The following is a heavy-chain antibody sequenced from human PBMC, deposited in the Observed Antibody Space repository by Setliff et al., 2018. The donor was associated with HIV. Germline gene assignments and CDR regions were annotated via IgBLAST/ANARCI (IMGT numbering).Heavy chain of an antibody. CDR2: ISSNGGST. CDR1: GFTFSSYA. CDR3: VKARVDGDYYYYYYMDV. J-gene: IGHJ6*03. Sequence: HPSETLSLSWAASGFTFSSYAMHWVRQAPGKGLEYVSAISSNGGSTYYADSVKGRFTISRDNSKNTLYLQMSSLRAEDTAVYYCVKARVDGDYYYYYYMDVWGKGTTVTVSS. D-gene: IGHD4-17*01. V-gene: IGHV3-64D*09.